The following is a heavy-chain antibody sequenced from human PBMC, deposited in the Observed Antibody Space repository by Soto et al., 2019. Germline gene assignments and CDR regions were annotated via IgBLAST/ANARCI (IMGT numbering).Heavy chain of an antibody. D-gene: IGHD3-22*01. CDR3: ARPSNYYDSSGYHYRGAFDI. CDR1: GYSFTSYW. V-gene: IGHV5-51*01. J-gene: IGHJ3*02. CDR2: IYPGDSDT. Sequence: GESLKISCKGPGYSFTSYWIGWVRQMPGKGLEWMGIIYPGDSDTRYSPSFQGQVTISADKSISTAYLQWSSLKASDTAMYYCARPSNYYDSSGYHYRGAFDIWGQGTMVTVSS.